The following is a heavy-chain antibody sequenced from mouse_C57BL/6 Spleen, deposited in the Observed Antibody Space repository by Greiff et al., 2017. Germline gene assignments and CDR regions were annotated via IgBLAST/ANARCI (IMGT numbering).Heavy chain of an antibody. Sequence: QVHVKQPGTELVKPGASVKLSCKASGYTFTSYWMHWVKQRPGQGLEWIGNINPSNGGTNYNEKFKSKATLTVDKSSSTAYMQLSSLTSEDSAVYYCARTGGWDYFDYWGQGTTLTVSS. J-gene: IGHJ2*01. D-gene: IGHD3-3*01. CDR2: INPSNGGT. V-gene: IGHV1-53*01. CDR3: ARTGGWDYFDY. CDR1: GYTFTSYW.